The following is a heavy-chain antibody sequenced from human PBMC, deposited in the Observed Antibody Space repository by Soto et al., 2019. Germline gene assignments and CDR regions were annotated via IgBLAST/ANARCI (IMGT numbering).Heavy chain of an antibody. CDR3: ARGMSYSSSWYYFDY. D-gene: IGHD6-13*01. Sequence: PGGSLRLSCAASGFTVSSNYMSWVRQAPGKGLEWVSVIYSGGSTYYADSVKGRFTISRDNSKNTLYLQMNSLRAEDTAVYYCARGMSYSSSWYYFDYWGQGTLVPVSS. J-gene: IGHJ4*02. CDR2: IYSGGST. CDR1: GFTVSSNY. V-gene: IGHV3-66*01.